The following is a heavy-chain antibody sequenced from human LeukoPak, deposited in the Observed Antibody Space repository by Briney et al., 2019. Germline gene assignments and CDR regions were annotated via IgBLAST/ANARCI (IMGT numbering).Heavy chain of an antibody. Sequence: SVKVSCKASGFTFTSSAVQWVRQARGQRLEWIGWIVVGSGNTNYAQKFQERVTITRDMSTSTAYMELSSLRPEDTAVYYCAADPPSSGWGRDAFDIWGQGTMVTVSS. D-gene: IGHD6-19*01. J-gene: IGHJ3*02. V-gene: IGHV1-58*01. CDR1: GFTFTSSA. CDR2: IVVGSGNT. CDR3: AADPPSSGWGRDAFDI.